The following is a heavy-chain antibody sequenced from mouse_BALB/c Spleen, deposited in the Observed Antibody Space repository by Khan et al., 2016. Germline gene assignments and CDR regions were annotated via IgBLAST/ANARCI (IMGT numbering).Heavy chain of an antibody. CDR2: INTYTGEP. J-gene: IGHJ2*01. V-gene: IGHV9-3-1*01. CDR1: GYTFTNYG. D-gene: IGHD3-3*01. CDR3: ARFEGGLDY. Sequence: IQLVQSGPELKKPGETVKISCKASGYTFTNYGMNWVKQAPGKGLKWMGWINTYTGEPTYADDFKGRFAFSLETSASTAYLQINNLKNEDTATYCCARFEGGLDYWGQGTTLTVSS.